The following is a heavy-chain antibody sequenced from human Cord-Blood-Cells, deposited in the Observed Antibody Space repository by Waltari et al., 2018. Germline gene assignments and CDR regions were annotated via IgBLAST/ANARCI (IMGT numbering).Heavy chain of an antibody. CDR2: IYHSGST. Sequence: QVQLQESGPGLVKPSETLSLTCAVSGYSISSGYYWGWIRQPPGKGLEWLGSIYHSGSTYYNPSLKSRVTISVDTSKNQFSLKLSSVTAADTAVYYCARVPVGAFDYWGQGTLVTVSS. D-gene: IGHD1-26*01. CDR3: ARVPVGAFDY. J-gene: IGHJ4*02. V-gene: IGHV4-38-2*01. CDR1: GYSISSGYY.